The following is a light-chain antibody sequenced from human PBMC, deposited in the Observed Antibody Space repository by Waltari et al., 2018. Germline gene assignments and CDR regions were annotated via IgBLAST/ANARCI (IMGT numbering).Light chain of an antibody. Sequence: QSALTQLASVSGSTGQSITISCTGTSCDVGFCHYFSWSHQHPGKAPKLMIYDIFERPSGVSNRFSCSKSGNTASLTSSGLHAEDEANYYCNSYAGSSSWVFGGGTKRTVL. CDR2: DIF. J-gene: IGLJ3*02. CDR1: SCDVGFCHY. V-gene: IGLV2-14*03. CDR3: NSYAGSSSWV.